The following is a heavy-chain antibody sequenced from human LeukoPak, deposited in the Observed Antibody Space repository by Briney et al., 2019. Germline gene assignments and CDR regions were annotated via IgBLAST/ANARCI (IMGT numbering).Heavy chain of an antibody. CDR2: INHSGST. Sequence: SETLSLTCAVYGGSFSGYYWSWIRQPPGKGLEWIGEINHSGSTNYNPSLKSRVTISVDTSKNQFSLKLSSVTAADTAVYYCARVRQQWLVRGNWFDPWGQGTLVTASS. CDR1: GGSFSGYY. CDR3: ARVRQQWLVRGNWFDP. V-gene: IGHV4-34*01. D-gene: IGHD6-19*01. J-gene: IGHJ5*02.